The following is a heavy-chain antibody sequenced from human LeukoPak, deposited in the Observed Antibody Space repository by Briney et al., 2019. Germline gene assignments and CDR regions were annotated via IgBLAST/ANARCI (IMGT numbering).Heavy chain of an antibody. V-gene: IGHV3-30-3*01. CDR2: ISYDGSNK. Sequence: PGRSLRLSCAASGFTFSSYAMHWVRQAPGKGLEWVAVISYDGSNKYYADSVKGRFTISRDNSKNTLYLQMNSLRAEDTAVYYCARVFMDLVGATLDYWGQGTLVTVSS. CDR1: GFTFSSYA. D-gene: IGHD1-26*01. CDR3: ARVFMDLVGATLDY. J-gene: IGHJ4*02.